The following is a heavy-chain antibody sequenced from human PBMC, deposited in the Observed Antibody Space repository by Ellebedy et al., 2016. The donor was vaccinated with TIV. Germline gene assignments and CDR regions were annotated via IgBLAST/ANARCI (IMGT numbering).Heavy chain of an antibody. J-gene: IGHJ6*02. CDR2: ISNSGATT. V-gene: IGHV3-23*01. CDR3: AKDRSPKVVETYGLDV. CDR1: GFTFTRFV. Sequence: PGGSLRLSCAASGFTFTRFVMSWVRQAPGKGLEWVSGISNSGATTYYADSVKGRFTISRDNSKNTVYLQMNSLRAEDTAVYYCAKDRSPKVVETYGLDVWGQGTTVTVSS. D-gene: IGHD3-22*01.